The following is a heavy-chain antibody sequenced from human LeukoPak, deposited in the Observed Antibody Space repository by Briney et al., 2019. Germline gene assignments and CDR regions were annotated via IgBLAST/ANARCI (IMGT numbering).Heavy chain of an antibody. CDR2: INTNTGNP. V-gene: IGHV7-4-1*02. CDR1: GYTFTSYA. Sequence: ASVKVSCKASGYTFTSYAMNWVRQAPGQGLEWMGWINTNTGNPTYAQGFTGRFVFSLDTSVSTAYLQISSLKAEDTAVYYCAKDENYYDSSGYGFDYWGQGTLVTVSS. D-gene: IGHD3-22*01. J-gene: IGHJ4*02. CDR3: AKDENYYDSSGYGFDY.